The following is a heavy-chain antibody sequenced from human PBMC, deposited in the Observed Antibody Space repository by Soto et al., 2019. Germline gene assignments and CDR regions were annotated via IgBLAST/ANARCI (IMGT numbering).Heavy chain of an antibody. D-gene: IGHD5-12*01. CDR1: GFTLSNAW. Sequence: EVQLVESGGGLVKPGGSLRLSCAASGFTLSNAWMSWVRQAPGKGLEWVGRIKSKTDGGTTDYAAPVKGRFTISRDDSKNTLYLQMNSLKTEDTAVYYGTTGDGYVYFDYWGQGTLVTVSS. J-gene: IGHJ4*02. V-gene: IGHV3-15*01. CDR2: IKSKTDGGTT. CDR3: TTGDGYVYFDY.